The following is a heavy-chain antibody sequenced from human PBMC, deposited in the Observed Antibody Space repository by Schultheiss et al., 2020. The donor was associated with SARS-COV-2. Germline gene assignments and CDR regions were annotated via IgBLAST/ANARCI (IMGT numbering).Heavy chain of an antibody. CDR3: TGAPGGYIAAADY. V-gene: IGHV1-2*02. J-gene: IGHJ4*02. Sequence: ASVKVSCKASGYTFTGYYMHWVRQAPGQGLEWMGWINPNSGDTNYAKKFQDRVTMTRDTSISTAYMELTRLRSDDTAVYYCTGAPGGYIAAADYWSQGTLVTVAS. CDR2: INPNSGDT. CDR1: GYTFTGYY. D-gene: IGHD6-6*01.